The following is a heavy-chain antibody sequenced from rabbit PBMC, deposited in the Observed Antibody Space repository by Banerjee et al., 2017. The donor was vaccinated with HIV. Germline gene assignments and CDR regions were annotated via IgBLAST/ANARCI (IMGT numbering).Heavy chain of an antibody. CDR2: ITYRGSA. Sequence: QEQLKESGGGLVQPGGSLKLSCKASGFDFSSYAITWVRQAPGKGLEYIGYITYRGSAYYASWVNGRFTISRENTQNTLYLQLNSLTAADTATYFCARGDDGSSGSNLWGQGTLVTVS. J-gene: IGHJ4*01. CDR3: ARGDDGSSGSNL. D-gene: IGHD1-1*01. V-gene: IGHV1S29*01. CDR1: GFDFSSYA.